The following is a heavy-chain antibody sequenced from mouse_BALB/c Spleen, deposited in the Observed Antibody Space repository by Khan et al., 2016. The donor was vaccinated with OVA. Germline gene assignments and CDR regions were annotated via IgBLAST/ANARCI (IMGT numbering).Heavy chain of an antibody. J-gene: IGHJ1*01. Sequence: EVQLQESGPGLVKPSQSLSLTCTVTGYSITSDYAWNWIRQLPGNKLEWMAYISYSGSTSYHPSLKSRVSITRDPSKNQFFLQLNSVTTEDKATYYCARRYYYGHWYYDVWGAGTTVTVSS. CDR3: ARRYYYGHWYYDV. D-gene: IGHD1-1*01. CDR1: GYSITSDYA. CDR2: ISYSGST. V-gene: IGHV3-2*02.